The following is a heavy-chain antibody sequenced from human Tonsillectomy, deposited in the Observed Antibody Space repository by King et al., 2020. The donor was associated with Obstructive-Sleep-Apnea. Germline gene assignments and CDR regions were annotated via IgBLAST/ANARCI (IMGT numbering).Heavy chain of an antibody. CDR1: GFTFSSYA. J-gene: IGHJ6*02. CDR2: ISSNGGST. V-gene: IGHV3-64*01. CDR3: ARVFLEDYYYYYGMDV. D-gene: IGHD3-3*01. Sequence: VQLVESGGGLVQPGGSLRLSCAASGFTFSSYAMHWVRQAPGKGLEYVSAISSNGGSTYYANSVKGRFTISRDNSKNTLYLQMGSLRAEDMAVYYCARVFLEDYYYYYGMDVWGQGTTVTVSS.